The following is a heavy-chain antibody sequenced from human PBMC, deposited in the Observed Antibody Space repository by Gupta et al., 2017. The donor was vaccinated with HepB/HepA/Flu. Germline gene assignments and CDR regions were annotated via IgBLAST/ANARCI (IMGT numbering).Heavy chain of an antibody. CDR1: GFSLTTTGVG. V-gene: IGHV2-5*02. CDR3: AHRASEVNTWNAGAFDI. D-gene: IGHD1-1*01. J-gene: IGHJ3*02. Sequence: QITLKESGPTLVKPTETLTLTCTFSGFSLTTTGVGVGWIRQPPGKALEGLALIYWDDDKRYNPSLKSRLSIFKDTSKNLVVLRMTNMDPVDTGTYYCAHRASEVNTWNAGAFDIWAQGTMVTVSS. CDR2: IYWDDDK.